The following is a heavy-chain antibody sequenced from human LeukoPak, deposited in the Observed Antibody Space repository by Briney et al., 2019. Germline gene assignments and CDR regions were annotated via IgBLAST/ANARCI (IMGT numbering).Heavy chain of an antibody. Sequence: PSETLSLTCAVYGGSFSGYYWIWIRQPPGKGLEWIGEINHSGSTNYNPSLKSRVTISVDTSKNQFSLKLSSVTAADTAVYYCARVYDFWSGYQRNYFDYWGQGTLVTVSS. J-gene: IGHJ4*02. CDR2: INHSGST. CDR3: ARVYDFWSGYQRNYFDY. CDR1: GGSFSGYY. D-gene: IGHD3-3*01. V-gene: IGHV4-34*01.